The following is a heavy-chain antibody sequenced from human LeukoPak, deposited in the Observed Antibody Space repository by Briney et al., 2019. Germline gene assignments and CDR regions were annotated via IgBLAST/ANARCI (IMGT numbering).Heavy chain of an antibody. CDR3: AKDRPNYYDSSGHYYRRNGDY. J-gene: IGHJ4*02. D-gene: IGHD3-22*01. CDR1: GFTFSSYW. Sequence: PGGSLRLSCAASGFTFSSYWMGWVRQAPGRGLEWVSSITGNGAGTFYTDSVKGRFTISRDNSKDTLFLQMNSLRAEDTAIYYCAKDRPNYYDSSGHYYRRNGDYWGQGTLVTVSS. CDR2: ITGNGAGT. V-gene: IGHV3-23*01.